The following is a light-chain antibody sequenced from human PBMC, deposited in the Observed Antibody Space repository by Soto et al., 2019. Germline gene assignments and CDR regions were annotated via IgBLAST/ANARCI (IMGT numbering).Light chain of an antibody. Sequence: EIVMTQSPATLSVSPGERVTLSCRASQSVSSNLAWYQQKPGQTPRLLIYDASTGATGIPARFSGSGSGTEFTLTISSLQSEDFAVYYCQQYNNCPRTFGQGTKVEIK. J-gene: IGKJ1*01. CDR3: QQYNNCPRT. CDR1: QSVSSN. V-gene: IGKV3-15*01. CDR2: DAS.